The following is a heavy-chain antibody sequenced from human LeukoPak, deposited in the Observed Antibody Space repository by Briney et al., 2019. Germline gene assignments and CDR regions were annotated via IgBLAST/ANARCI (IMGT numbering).Heavy chain of an antibody. CDR1: GFTFSNYD. J-gene: IGHJ3*02. V-gene: IGHV3-13*01. D-gene: IGHD5/OR15-5a*01. CDR3: VRGGIQVSGIDAFDI. Sequence: PGGSLRLSCAASGFTFSNYDMHWVRQFPGRGLEWVSAIGIADDTHYPDSVKGRFTITRENAKNSLYLQMNSLRDGDTAVYYCVRGGIQVSGIDAFDIWGQGTMVTVSS. CDR2: IGIADDT.